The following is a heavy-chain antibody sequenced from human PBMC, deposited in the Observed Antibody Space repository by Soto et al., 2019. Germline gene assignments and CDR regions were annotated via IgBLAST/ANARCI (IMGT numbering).Heavy chain of an antibody. CDR2: INSASTSV. D-gene: IGHD1-26*01. V-gene: IGHV3-48*01. CDR1: GFILNSYS. J-gene: IGHJ4*02. CDR3: ASSASPDAY. Sequence: EVQLVESGGGLVQPGGSLRLSCVASGFILNSYSMNWVRQAPGKGLEWISSINSASTSVFYADSVKGRFTISRDNARNSLYLQMNSLRAEDAAVYYCASSASPDAYWGQGTLVTVSS.